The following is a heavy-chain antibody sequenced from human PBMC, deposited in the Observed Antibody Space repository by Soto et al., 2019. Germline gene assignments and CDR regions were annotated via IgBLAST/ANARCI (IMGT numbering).Heavy chain of an antibody. Sequence: PGGSLRLSCAASGFTFSSYAMSWVRQAPGKGLEWVSAISGSGGSTYYADSVKGRFTISRDNSKNTLYLQMNSLRAEDTAVYYCAKDGMTGRNYGSGSYYDYWGQGALVTVSS. CDR2: ISGSGGST. V-gene: IGHV3-23*01. J-gene: IGHJ4*02. D-gene: IGHD3-10*01. CDR1: GFTFSSYA. CDR3: AKDGMTGRNYGSGSYYDY.